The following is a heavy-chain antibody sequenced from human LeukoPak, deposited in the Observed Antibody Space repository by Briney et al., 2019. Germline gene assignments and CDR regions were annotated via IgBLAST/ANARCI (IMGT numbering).Heavy chain of an antibody. D-gene: IGHD4-23*01. J-gene: IGHJ4*02. V-gene: IGHV4-38-2*02. CDR1: GYSISSGYY. CDR3: ARGFLTVITPYFDY. Sequence: KASETLSLTCTVSGYSISSGYYWGWIRQPPGKGLEWIGSIYHSGSTYYNPSLKSRVTISLDTSKNEFSLKLSSVTAADTAVYYCARGFLTVITPYFDYWGQGTLVTVSS. CDR2: IYHSGST.